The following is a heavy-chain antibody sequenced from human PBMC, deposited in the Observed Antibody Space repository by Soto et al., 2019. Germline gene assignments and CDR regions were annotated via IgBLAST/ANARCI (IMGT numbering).Heavy chain of an antibody. Sequence: SETLSLTCTVSGGSISSYYWSWIRQPPGKGLEWIGYIYYSGSTNYNPSLKSRVTISADTSKNQFSLKLNSVTAADTAVYYCARDRETGLNFDYWGQGTLVTVSS. CDR1: GGSISSYY. D-gene: IGHD7-27*01. V-gene: IGHV4-59*01. J-gene: IGHJ4*02. CDR3: ARDRETGLNFDY. CDR2: IYYSGST.